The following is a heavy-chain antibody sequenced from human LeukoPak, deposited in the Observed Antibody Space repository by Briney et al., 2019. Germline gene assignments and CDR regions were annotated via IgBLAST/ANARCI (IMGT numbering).Heavy chain of an antibody. CDR3: ARGFQGGSYINWFDP. CDR2: ISSSSSYI. D-gene: IGHD1-26*01. CDR1: GFTFSSYS. Sequence: PGGSLRLSCAASGFTFSSYSMHWVRQAPGKGLEWVSSISSSSSYIYYADSVKGRFTISRDNAKNSLYLQMNSLRAEDTAVYYCARGFQGGSYINWFDPWGQGTLVTVSS. J-gene: IGHJ5*02. V-gene: IGHV3-21*01.